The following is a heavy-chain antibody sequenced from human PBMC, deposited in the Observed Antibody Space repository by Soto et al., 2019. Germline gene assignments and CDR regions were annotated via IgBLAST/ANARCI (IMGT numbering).Heavy chain of an antibody. CDR2: INPSGGST. J-gene: IGHJ5*02. Sequence: ASVKVSCKASGGTFSSYAISWVRQAPGQGLEWMGIINPSGGSTSYAQKFQGRVTMTRDTSTSTVYMELSSLRSEDTAVYYCARDFYSGGSWSFDPWGQGTLVTVSS. V-gene: IGHV1-46*03. D-gene: IGHD2-15*01. CDR1: GGTFSSYA. CDR3: ARDFYSGGSWSFDP.